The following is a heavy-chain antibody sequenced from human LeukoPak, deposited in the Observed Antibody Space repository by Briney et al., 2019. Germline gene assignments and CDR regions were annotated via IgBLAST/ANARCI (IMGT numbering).Heavy chain of an antibody. V-gene: IGHV3-21*01. D-gene: IGHD3-22*01. CDR3: ASPTYYYDSSGYSDAFDI. J-gene: IGHJ3*02. CDR1: GFTFSSYS. Sequence: GGSLRLSCAASGFTFSSYSMNWVRQAPGKGPEWVSSISTSSSYIYYADSVKGRFTISRDNAKNSLYLQMNSLRAEDTAVYYCASPTYYYDSSGYSDAFDIWGQGTMVTVSS. CDR2: ISTSSSYI.